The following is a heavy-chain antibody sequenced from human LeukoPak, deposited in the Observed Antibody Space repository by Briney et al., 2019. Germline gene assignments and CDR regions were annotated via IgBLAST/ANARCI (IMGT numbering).Heavy chain of an antibody. Sequence: RASETLSLTCTVSGGSISSYYWSWIRQPPGKGLEWIGYIYYSGSTNYNPSLKSRVTISVDTSKNQFSLKLSSVTAADTAVYYCARDGRGSYYFDYWGQGTLVIVSS. CDR1: GGSISSYY. V-gene: IGHV4-59*01. J-gene: IGHJ4*02. CDR3: ARDGRGSYYFDY. CDR2: IYYSGST. D-gene: IGHD1-26*01.